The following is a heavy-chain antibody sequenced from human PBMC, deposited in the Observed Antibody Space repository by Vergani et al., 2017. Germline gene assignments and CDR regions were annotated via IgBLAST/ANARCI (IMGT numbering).Heavy chain of an antibody. Sequence: QVRLVESGGSVVQPGGSLRLSCAASGFTFRSHGMHWVRQAPGKGLEWVTYIRYDESRKYYADSVKGRFTISRDNAKNSLYLQMNSLRAEDTAVYYCAREGRSGGMDVWGQGTTVTVSS. CDR1: GFTFRSHG. J-gene: IGHJ6*02. V-gene: IGHV3-30*02. D-gene: IGHD3-3*01. CDR2: IRYDESRK. CDR3: AREGRSGGMDV.